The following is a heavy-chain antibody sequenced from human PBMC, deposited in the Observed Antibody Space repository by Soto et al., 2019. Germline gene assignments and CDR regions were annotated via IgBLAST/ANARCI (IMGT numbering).Heavy chain of an antibody. CDR1: GFTFSGYW. CDR2: IKHDGSVQ. D-gene: IGHD4-4*01. J-gene: IGHJ4*02. Sequence: PGGSLRLSCEASGFTFSGYWMSWVRQAPGKGPGWVADIKHDGSVQYYVDSVKGRFTISRDNAKKLLFLQMNGLRAEDTALYYCARATYSNAWYRFDLWGQGTLVTVSS. V-gene: IGHV3-7*03. CDR3: ARATYSNAWYRFDL.